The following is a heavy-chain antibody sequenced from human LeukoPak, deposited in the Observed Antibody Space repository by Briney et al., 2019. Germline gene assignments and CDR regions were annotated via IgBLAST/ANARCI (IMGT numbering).Heavy chain of an antibody. J-gene: IGHJ6*03. CDR2: ISGRGGST. CDR3: ARDGESTRAYYYYYMDV. V-gene: IGHV3-23*01. D-gene: IGHD4-17*01. Sequence: GGTLRLSCAASGFTFSSYGMSWVRQAPGKGLEWVSAISGRGGSTYYADSVKGRFTISRDNAKNSLYLQMNSLRAEDTAVYYCARDGESTRAYYYYYMDVSGKGTTVTVSS. CDR1: GFTFSSYG.